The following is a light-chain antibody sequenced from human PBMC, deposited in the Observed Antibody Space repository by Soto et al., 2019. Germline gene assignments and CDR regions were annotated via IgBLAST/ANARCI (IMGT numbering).Light chain of an antibody. CDR3: SSYTSSSTPLYV. Sequence: QSVLTQPASVSGSPGQSITISCTGTSSDVGGYNYVSWCQQHPGKAPKLMIYDVSNRPSGVSNRFSGSKSGNTASLTISGLQAEDEADYYCSSYTSSSTPLYVFGTGTKLTVL. CDR2: DVS. J-gene: IGLJ1*01. CDR1: SSDVGGYNY. V-gene: IGLV2-14*01.